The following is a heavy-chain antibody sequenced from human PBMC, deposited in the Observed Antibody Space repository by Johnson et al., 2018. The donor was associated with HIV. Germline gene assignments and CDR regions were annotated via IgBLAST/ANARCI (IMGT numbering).Heavy chain of an antibody. Sequence: VQLVESGGGLVKPGGSLRLSCAASGFTFDEYDMSWVRQGPGKGLEWVSGINWNGGSTGYADSVKGRFTISRDNAKNSLYLQMNSLRAEDTALYYCARNTRITIFGVVIRHDAFDIWGQGTMVTVSS. CDR1: GFTFDEYD. CDR2: INWNGGST. CDR3: ARNTRITIFGVVIRHDAFDI. J-gene: IGHJ3*02. D-gene: IGHD3-3*01. V-gene: IGHV3-20*04.